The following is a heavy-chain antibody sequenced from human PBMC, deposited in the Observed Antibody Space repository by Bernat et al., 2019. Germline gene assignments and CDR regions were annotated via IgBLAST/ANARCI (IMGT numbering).Heavy chain of an antibody. D-gene: IGHD3-16*01. J-gene: IGHJ1*01. CDR3: ARGGRGVKDFQH. V-gene: IGHV3-30*01. CDR2: ISYDGSNK. CDR1: GFTFSSYA. Sequence: QVQLVESGGGVVQPGRSLRLSCAASGFTFSSYAMHWVRQAPGKGLEWVAVISYDGSNKYYADSVKGRFTISRDNSKNTLYLQMNSLRAEDTAGEDGARGGRGVKDFQHGGQGTRVTGSA.